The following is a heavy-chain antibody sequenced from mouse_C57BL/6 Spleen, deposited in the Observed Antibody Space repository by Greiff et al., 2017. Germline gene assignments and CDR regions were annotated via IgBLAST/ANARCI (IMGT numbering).Heavy chain of an antibody. CDR1: GFNIKDYY. D-gene: IGHD2-2*01. V-gene: IGHV14-1*01. J-gene: IGHJ3*01. CDR3: TAGYDGGAWFAD. Sequence: VQLQQSGAELVRPGASVKLSCPASGFNIKDYYMHWVKQRPEQGLEWIGRIDPEDGDTEYAPKFQGKATMTADTSSNTAYLQLSSLTSEDTAVYYCTAGYDGGAWFADWGRGTLVTVSA. CDR2: IDPEDGDT.